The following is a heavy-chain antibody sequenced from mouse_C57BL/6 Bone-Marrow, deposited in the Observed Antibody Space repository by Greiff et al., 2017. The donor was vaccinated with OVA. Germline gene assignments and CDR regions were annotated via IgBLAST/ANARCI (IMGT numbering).Heavy chain of an antibody. V-gene: IGHV5-16*01. J-gene: IGHJ4*01. D-gene: IGHD2-1*01. Sequence: EVMLVESEGGLVQPGSSMKLSCTASGFTFSDYYMAWVRQVPEKGLEWVANINYDGSSTYYLDSVKSRFIISRDNAKNILYLQMSSLKSEDTATYYCARERIYGSYGGYAMDYWGQGTSVTVSS. CDR1: GFTFSDYY. CDR2: INYDGSST. CDR3: ARERIYGSYGGYAMDY.